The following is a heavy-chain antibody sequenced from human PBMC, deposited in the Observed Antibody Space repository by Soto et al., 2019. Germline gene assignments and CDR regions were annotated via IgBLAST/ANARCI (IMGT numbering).Heavy chain of an antibody. CDR3: ARAARGASLYNWNPRI. D-gene: IGHD1-20*01. V-gene: IGHV1-46*03. Sequence: EASVKVSCKASGYTFTSYYMHWVRQAPGQGLEWMGIINPSGGSTSYAQKFQGRVTMTRDTSTSTVYMELSSLRSEDTAVYYCARAARGASLYNWNPRIWGQGTMVTVSS. CDR2: INPSGGST. CDR1: GYTFTSYY. J-gene: IGHJ3*02.